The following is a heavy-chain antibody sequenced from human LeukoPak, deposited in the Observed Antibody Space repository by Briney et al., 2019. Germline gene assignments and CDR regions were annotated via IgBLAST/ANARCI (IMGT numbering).Heavy chain of an antibody. V-gene: IGHV3-30-3*01. J-gene: IGHJ4*02. CDR2: ISYDGSNK. CDR1: GFTFSSYA. D-gene: IGHD2-21*02. CDR3: ARVPPYCGGDCPLDY. Sequence: GGSLRLSCAASGFTFSSYAMHWVRQAPGKGLEWGAVISYDGSNKYYADSVKGRFTISRDNSKNTLYLQMNSLSAEDTAVYYCARVPPYCGGDCPLDYWGQGALVTVSS.